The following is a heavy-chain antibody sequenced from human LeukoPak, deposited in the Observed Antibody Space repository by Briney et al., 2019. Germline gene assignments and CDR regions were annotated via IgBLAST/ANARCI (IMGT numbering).Heavy chain of an antibody. Sequence: GGSLRLSCAASGFTFSSYWMSWVRQAPGKGLEWVANIKQDGSEKYYVDSVKGRFTISRDNAKNSLYLQMNSLRAEDTAVYYCARLTRAIVATIKGDYYYGMDVWGQGTTVTVSS. CDR3: ARLTRAIVATIKGDYYYGMDV. V-gene: IGHV3-7*03. CDR2: IKQDGSEK. D-gene: IGHD5-12*01. J-gene: IGHJ6*02. CDR1: GFTFSSYW.